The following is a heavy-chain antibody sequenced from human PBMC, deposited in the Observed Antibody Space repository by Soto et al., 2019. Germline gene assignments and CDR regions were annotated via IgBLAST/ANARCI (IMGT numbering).Heavy chain of an antibody. Sequence: QVQLVESGGGVVQPGRSLRLSCAASGFSFSNYGMHWVRQAPGKGLEWVAVASFDGSEKYYADSVKGRFTISRDNSKNTMYLEVDSLTPEDTAVYYCAKEACGGGSGNGFDSWGQGDLVTVSS. D-gene: IGHD2-15*01. CDR3: AKEACGGGSGNGFDS. CDR1: GFSFSNYG. CDR2: ASFDGSEK. V-gene: IGHV3-30*18. J-gene: IGHJ4*02.